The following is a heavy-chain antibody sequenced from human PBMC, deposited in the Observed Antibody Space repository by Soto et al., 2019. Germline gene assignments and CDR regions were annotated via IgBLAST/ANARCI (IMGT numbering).Heavy chain of an antibody. CDR2: IYHSGST. J-gene: IGHJ5*02. CDR1: GGSISSGGYS. Sequence: QLQLQESGSGLVKPSQTLSLTYAVSGGSISSGGYSWSWIRQPPGKGLEWIGYIYHSGSTYYNPSLKSRVTISVDRSKNQFSLKLSSVTAADTAVYYCARDRGGGGKFDPWGQGTLVTVSS. V-gene: IGHV4-30-2*01. CDR3: ARDRGGGGKFDP. D-gene: IGHD2-15*01.